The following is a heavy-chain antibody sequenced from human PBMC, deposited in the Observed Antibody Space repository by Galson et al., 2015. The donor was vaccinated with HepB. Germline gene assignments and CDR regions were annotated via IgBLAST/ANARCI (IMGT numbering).Heavy chain of an antibody. D-gene: IGHD3-10*01. CDR3: ARTGGRITMVRGIITGLDP. Sequence: SVKVSCKASGYTFTSFAIHWVRQAHGQSLEWMGWIKAGIGDTEYSQKFQGRVTMTRDTSANTAYMELSSLRSEDTAIYYCARTGGRITMVRGIITGLDPWGHGTLVTVSS. CDR2: IKAGIGDT. V-gene: IGHV1-3*01. J-gene: IGHJ5*02. CDR1: GYTFTSFA.